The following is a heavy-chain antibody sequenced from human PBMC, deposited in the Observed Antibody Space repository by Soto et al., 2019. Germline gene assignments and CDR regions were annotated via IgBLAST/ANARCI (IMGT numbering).Heavy chain of an antibody. CDR1: GASPSDNY. J-gene: IGHJ5*02. D-gene: IGHD3-22*01. V-gene: IGHV4-34*01. Sequence: KPSETLSLTCAVYGASPSDNYCNWLRQPPGKGLECIGEITHSGNTNYNPSLRSRVTISIDTSNNPLSLNLMSVSAAYTCVYYCARGSSDFGAWGQGTPVAVSS. CDR3: ARGSSDFGA. CDR2: ITHSGNT.